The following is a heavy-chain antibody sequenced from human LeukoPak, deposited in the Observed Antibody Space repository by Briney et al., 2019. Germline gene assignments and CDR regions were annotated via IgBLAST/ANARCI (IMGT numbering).Heavy chain of an antibody. CDR2: IYYSENT. D-gene: IGHD4-17*01. Sequence: SQTLSLTCTVSGGSISSGDYYWSWIRQPPGKGLEWIGYIYYSENTYYNPSLKSRVTMSVDTPKNQFSLKLSSVTAADTAVYYCARSWGGDYALNSWGQGTLVTVSS. CDR1: GGSISSGDYY. V-gene: IGHV4-30-4*01. J-gene: IGHJ4*02. CDR3: ARSWGGDYALNS.